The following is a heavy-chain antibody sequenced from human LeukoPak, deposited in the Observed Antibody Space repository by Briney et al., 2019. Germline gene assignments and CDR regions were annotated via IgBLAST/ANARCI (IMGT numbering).Heavy chain of an antibody. CDR2: INHSGST. Sequence: SETLSLTCAVYGGSFSGYYWRWIRQPPGKGLEWIGEINHSGSTNYNPSLKSRVTISVDTSKNQFSLKLSSVTAADAAVYYCARGDDYGDYDRGYYFDYWGQGTLVTVSS. V-gene: IGHV4-34*01. CDR1: GGSFSGYY. D-gene: IGHD4-17*01. CDR3: ARGDDYGDYDRGYYFDY. J-gene: IGHJ4*02.